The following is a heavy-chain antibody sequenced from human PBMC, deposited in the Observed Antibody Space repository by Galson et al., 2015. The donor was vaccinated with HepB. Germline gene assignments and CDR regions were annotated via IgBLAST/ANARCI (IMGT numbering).Heavy chain of an antibody. J-gene: IGHJ4*02. CDR1: GFIFSRHG. CDR3: VRESLMAMVTFDL. Sequence: FLRLSCAASGFIFSRHGIHWVRQAPGKGLECVAMIWHDGSNQLYADSVKGRFTISRDNSKNTLYLQMNSLRAEDTAVYYCVRESLMAMVTFDLWGRGTLVTVSS. V-gene: IGHV3-33*01. CDR2: IWHDGSNQ. D-gene: IGHD5-18*01.